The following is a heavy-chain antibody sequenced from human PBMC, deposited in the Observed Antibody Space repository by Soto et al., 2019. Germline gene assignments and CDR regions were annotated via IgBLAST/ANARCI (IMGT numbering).Heavy chain of an antibody. J-gene: IGHJ4*02. D-gene: IGHD3-9*01. CDR1: GFTFSSYG. CDR2: ISYDGSNK. CDR3: XKDGYFDWLLYQTYFDY. Sequence: PGGSLRLSCAASGFTFSSYGMHWVRQDPGKGLEWVAVISYDGSNKYYADSVKGRFTISGDNSKNTLYLQMNSLRAEDTAVYYCXKDGYFDWLLYQTYFDYWGQGTLVTVSS. V-gene: IGHV3-30*18.